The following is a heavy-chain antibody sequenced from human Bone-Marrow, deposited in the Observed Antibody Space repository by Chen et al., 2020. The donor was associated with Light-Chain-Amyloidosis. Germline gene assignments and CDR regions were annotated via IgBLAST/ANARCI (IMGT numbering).Heavy chain of an antibody. CDR1: GYLFIGFY. CDR2: TKPSSGAT. D-gene: IGHD6-13*01. V-gene: IGHV1-2*02. Sequence: QVQLVQSGAEVKEPGASVALSCKTSGYLFIGFYIHWIRQAPGEGLQWMGWTKPSSGATNYAPQFQGVITLSRDTSVNTVYIELHNLTPAATAVYFCAREGGVAAPLDHWGQGTLVTVSA. J-gene: IGHJ4*02. CDR3: AREGGVAAPLDH.